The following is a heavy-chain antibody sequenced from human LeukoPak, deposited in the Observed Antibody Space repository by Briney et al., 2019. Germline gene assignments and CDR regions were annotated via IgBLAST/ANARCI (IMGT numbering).Heavy chain of an antibody. Sequence: SETLSLAWTVSGCSISSYFWSWIRQPPGKWLEWIGYIYYSGSTNYNPSLKSRVTISVATSKNQFPLKLTSVTAADTAVYYCARGWYYYGMDVWGQGTTVTVSS. CDR2: IYYSGST. CDR1: GCSISSYF. J-gene: IGHJ6*02. CDR3: ARGWYYYGMDV. V-gene: IGHV4-59*01.